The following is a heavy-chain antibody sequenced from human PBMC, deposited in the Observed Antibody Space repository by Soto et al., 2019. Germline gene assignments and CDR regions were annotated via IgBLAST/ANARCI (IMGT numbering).Heavy chain of an antibody. D-gene: IGHD6-13*01. CDR2: ISPSGDTI. V-gene: IGHV3-23*01. CDR3: AKADSRTESFDF. CDR1: GFTFSRYA. J-gene: IGHJ4*02. Sequence: GGSLRLSCAASGFTFSRYAMSWVRQAPGKGLEWVSAISPSGDTIFYADSVKGRFTISRDNSKNTLNLVMNSLRAEDTAVYYCAKADSRTESFDFWGQGTLVTVSS.